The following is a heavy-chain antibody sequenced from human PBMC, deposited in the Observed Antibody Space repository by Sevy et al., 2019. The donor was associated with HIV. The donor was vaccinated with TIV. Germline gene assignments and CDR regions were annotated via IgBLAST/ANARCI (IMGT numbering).Heavy chain of an antibody. CDR2: ISGSGYAT. Sequence: GGSLRLSCAASGFTFDSYAMHWVRQVAGKGLEWVSTISGSGYATYYADSVKDRFIISRDTSRNTLYLQMNSLRVEDSAVYFCAKDRVTVFGVVVTFDSWGQGTLVTVSS. CDR3: AKDRVTVFGVVVTFDS. CDR1: GFTFDSYA. D-gene: IGHD3-3*01. V-gene: IGHV3-23*01. J-gene: IGHJ4*02.